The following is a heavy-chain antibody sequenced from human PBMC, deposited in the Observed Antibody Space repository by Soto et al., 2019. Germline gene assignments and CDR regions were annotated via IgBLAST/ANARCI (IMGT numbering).Heavy chain of an antibody. CDR1: GGTFSSYA. CDR3: ARGTRWRIVVAPADDAFDI. CDR2: IIPIFGTA. Sequence: ASVKVSCKASGGTFSSYAISWVRQAPGQGLEWMGGIIPIFGTANYAQKFQGRVTITADESTSTAYMELSSLRSEDTAVYYCARGTRWRIVVAPADDAFDIWGQGTMVTVSS. V-gene: IGHV1-69*13. D-gene: IGHD3-22*01. J-gene: IGHJ3*02.